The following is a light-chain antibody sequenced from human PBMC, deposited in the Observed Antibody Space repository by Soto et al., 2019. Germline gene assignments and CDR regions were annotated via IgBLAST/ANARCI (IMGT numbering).Light chain of an antibody. Sequence: EIVLTQSPGTLSLSPGERATLSCRASQSVGSKLAWYRQAPGQAPRLLIYGASTRASDTPARFSGSGSGTDFTLTITTVETVDFAVYYCQQYGSSFATFGQGTHVE. CDR1: QSVGSK. J-gene: IGKJ1*01. V-gene: IGKV3-20*01. CDR2: GAS. CDR3: QQYGSSFAT.